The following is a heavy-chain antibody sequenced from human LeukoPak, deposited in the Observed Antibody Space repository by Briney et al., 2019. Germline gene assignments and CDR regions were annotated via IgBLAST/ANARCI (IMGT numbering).Heavy chain of an antibody. D-gene: IGHD2-2*02. Sequence: SVKVSCKASGGTFSSYAISWVRQAPGQGLEWMGGIIPIFGTANYAQKFQGRVTITADESTSTAYMELSSLRSEDTAVYYAATGYCSSTSCYSHDAFDIWGQGTMVAVSS. CDR2: IIPIFGTA. CDR3: ATGYCSSTSCYSHDAFDI. V-gene: IGHV1-69*13. CDR1: GGTFSSYA. J-gene: IGHJ3*02.